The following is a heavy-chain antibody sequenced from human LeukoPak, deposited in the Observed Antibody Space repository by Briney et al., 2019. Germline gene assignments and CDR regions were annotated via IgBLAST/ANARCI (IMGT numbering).Heavy chain of an antibody. Sequence: PGGSLRLSCAGSGFTFRNYAMSWVRQAPGKGLEWVSAISGSGGATYHADSVKGRFTISRDNSNNTLYLQMNSLRAEDTAVYYCAKDQAKVRGDNFFDYWGQGTRVTVSS. CDR3: AKDQAKVRGDNFFDY. D-gene: IGHD3-10*01. V-gene: IGHV3-23*01. CDR1: GFTFRNYA. J-gene: IGHJ4*02. CDR2: ISGSGGAT.